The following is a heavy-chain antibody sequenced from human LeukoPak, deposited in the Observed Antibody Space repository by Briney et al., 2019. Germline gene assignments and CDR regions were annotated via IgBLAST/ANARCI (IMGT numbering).Heavy chain of an antibody. Sequence: SETLSLTCTVSGGSISSYYWSWIRQPPGKGLEWIGYIYYSGSTNYNPSLKSRVTISVDTTKNQFSLKLSSVTAADTAVYYCARVGYSGYDYRGYFDYWGQGTLVTVSS. CDR3: ARVGYSGYDYRGYFDY. V-gene: IGHV4-59*12. CDR2: IYYSGST. CDR1: GGSISSYY. J-gene: IGHJ4*02. D-gene: IGHD5-12*01.